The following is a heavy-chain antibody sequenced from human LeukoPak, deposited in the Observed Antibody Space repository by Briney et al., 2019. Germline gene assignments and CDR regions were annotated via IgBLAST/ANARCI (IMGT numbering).Heavy chain of an antibody. CDR1: GYSISSGCH. V-gene: IGHV4-38-2*02. CDR3: ARDFADAAFDY. Sequence: PSETLSLTCTVSGYSISSGCHWGWIRQPPGEGLEWIGSIYHSGSTYYNPSLKSRVTISVDTSKNQFSLKLSSVTAADTAVYYCARDFADAAFDYWGQGTLVTVSS. D-gene: IGHD6-25*01. CDR2: IYHSGST. J-gene: IGHJ4*02.